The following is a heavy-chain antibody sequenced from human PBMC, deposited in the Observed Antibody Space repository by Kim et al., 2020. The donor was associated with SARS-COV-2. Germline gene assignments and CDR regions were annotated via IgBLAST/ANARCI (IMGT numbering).Heavy chain of an antibody. J-gene: IGHJ5*02. Sequence: GGSLRLSCAASGFTFSSYAMHWVRQAPGKGLEWVAVISYDGSNKYYADSVKGRFTISRDNSKNTLYLQMNSLRAEDTAVYYCAREYPAAAGLNWFDPWGQGTLVTVSS. CDR2: ISYDGSNK. V-gene: IGHV3-30*04. D-gene: IGHD6-13*01. CDR1: GFTFSSYA. CDR3: AREYPAAAGLNWFDP.